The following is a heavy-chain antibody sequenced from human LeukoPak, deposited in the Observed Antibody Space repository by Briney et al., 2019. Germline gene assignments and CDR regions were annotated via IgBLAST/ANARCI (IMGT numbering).Heavy chain of an antibody. D-gene: IGHD3-22*01. Sequence: GGSLRLSCAASGFTFSSHGMNWVRQAPGKGLEWVSSISSNSTYIYYADSVQGRFTISRDNAKNSLYLQMNSLRAEDTAVYYCARDYDNLDYWGQGTLVTVS. V-gene: IGHV3-21*01. CDR1: GFTFSSHG. CDR3: ARDYDNLDY. J-gene: IGHJ4*02. CDR2: ISSNSTYI.